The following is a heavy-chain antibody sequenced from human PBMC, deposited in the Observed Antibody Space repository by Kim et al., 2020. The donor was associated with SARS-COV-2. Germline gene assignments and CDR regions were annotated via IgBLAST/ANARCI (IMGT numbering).Heavy chain of an antibody. J-gene: IGHJ4*02. D-gene: IGHD3-10*01. Sequence: SETLSLTCAVYGGSFSGYYWSWIRQPPGKGLEWIGEINHSGSTNYNPSLKSRVTISVDTSKNQFSLKLSSVTAADTAVYYCASSITMVRGGYRWGQGTLVTVSS. CDR3: ASSITMVRGGYR. CDR2: INHSGST. V-gene: IGHV4-34*01. CDR1: GGSFSGYY.